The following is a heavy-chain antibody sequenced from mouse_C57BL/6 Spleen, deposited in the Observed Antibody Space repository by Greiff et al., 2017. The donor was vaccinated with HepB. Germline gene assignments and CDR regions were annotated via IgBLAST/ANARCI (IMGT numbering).Heavy chain of an antibody. V-gene: IGHV1-26*01. Sequence: EVQLQQSGPELVKPGASVKISCKASGYTFTDYYMNWVKQSHGKSLEWIGDINPNNGGTSYNQKFKGKATLTVDKSSSTAYMELRSLTSEDSAVYYCASAGYYYGSSYWYFDVWGTGTTVTVSS. J-gene: IGHJ1*03. CDR3: ASAGYYYGSSYWYFDV. D-gene: IGHD1-1*01. CDR2: INPNNGGT. CDR1: GYTFTDYY.